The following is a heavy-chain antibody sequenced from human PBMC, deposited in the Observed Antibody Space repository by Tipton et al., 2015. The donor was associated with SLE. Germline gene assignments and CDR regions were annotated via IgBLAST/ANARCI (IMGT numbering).Heavy chain of an antibody. CDR1: GGSISRSSYY. CDR3: AGNVLLWFGEPVEAFDY. D-gene: IGHD3-10*01. J-gene: IGHJ4*02. V-gene: IGHV4-39*01. Sequence: TLSLTCTVSGGSISRSSYYWGWIRQPPGKGLEWIGSIFYSGSTYYNPSLKSRVTISVDTSKNQFSLKLSSVTAADTAVYYCAGNVLLWFGEPVEAFDYWGQGTLVTVSS. CDR2: IFYSGST.